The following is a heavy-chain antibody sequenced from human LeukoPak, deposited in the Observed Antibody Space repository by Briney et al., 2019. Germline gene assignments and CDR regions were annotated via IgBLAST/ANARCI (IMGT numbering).Heavy chain of an antibody. J-gene: IGHJ6*04. CDR3: AELGITMIGGV. D-gene: IGHD3-10*02. Sequence: QSGGSLRLSCAASGFTFSGYWMDWVRQAPGKGLEWVATIKQDGSEIYYVDSVKGRFTISRDNAKNSLYLQMNSLRAEDTAVYYCAELGITMIGGVWGKGTTVTVSS. CDR1: GFTFSGYW. V-gene: IGHV3-7*01. CDR2: IKQDGSEI.